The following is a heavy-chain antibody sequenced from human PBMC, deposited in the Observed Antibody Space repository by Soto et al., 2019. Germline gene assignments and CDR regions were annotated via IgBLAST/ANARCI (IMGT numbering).Heavy chain of an antibody. CDR2: ISGSGGTT. V-gene: IGHV3-23*01. Sequence: EVQLLVSGGGLVRPGGSLRLSCVASTFTFTDYAMSWVRQAPGEGLEWVSGISGSGGTTYYAESVKGRFSISRDNSKNTLYLHLNNLRVEDTAIYYCATISDRGIAAALDSWGQGTLVTVSS. CDR1: TFTFTDYA. J-gene: IGHJ4*02. CDR3: ATISDRGIAAALDS. D-gene: IGHD6-13*01.